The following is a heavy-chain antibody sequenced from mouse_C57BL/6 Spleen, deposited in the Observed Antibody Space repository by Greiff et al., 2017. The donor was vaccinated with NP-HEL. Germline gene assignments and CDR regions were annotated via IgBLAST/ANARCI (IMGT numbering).Heavy chain of an antibody. Sequence: QVQLQQSGAELVRPGASVTLSCKASGYTFTDYEMHWVKQTPVHGLEWIGAIDPETGGTAYNQKFKGKAILTADKSSSTAYMELRSLTSEDSAVYYCTREGLDYYGRGDYWGQGTTLTVSS. J-gene: IGHJ2*01. V-gene: IGHV1-15*01. CDR1: GYTFTDYE. CDR2: IDPETGGT. D-gene: IGHD1-1*01. CDR3: TREGLDYYGRGDY.